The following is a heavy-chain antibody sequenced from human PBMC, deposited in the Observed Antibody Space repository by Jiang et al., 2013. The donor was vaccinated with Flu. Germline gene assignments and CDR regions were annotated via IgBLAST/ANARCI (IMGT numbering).Heavy chain of an antibody. J-gene: IGHJ3*02. D-gene: IGHD6-13*01. Sequence: LLKPSETLSLTCAVYGGSFSGYYWNWIRQPPGKGLEWIGEISHSGSTNYNPSLKSRVTMSVDTSKNQFSLKLSSVTAADTAVYFCARHGAVGNSFYYGFDIWGQGTMVTVSS. V-gene: IGHV4-34*01. CDR1: GGSFSGYY. CDR2: ISHSGST. CDR3: ARHGAVGNSFYYGFDI.